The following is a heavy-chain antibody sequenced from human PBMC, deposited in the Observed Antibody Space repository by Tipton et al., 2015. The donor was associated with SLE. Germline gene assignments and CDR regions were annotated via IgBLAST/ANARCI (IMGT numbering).Heavy chain of an antibody. D-gene: IGHD2-21*01. V-gene: IGHV1-69*09. CDR3: ARDVEEDAFDI. J-gene: IGHJ3*02. Sequence: QLVQSGAEVKKPGASVKVSCKASGYTFTSYGISWVRQAPGQGLEWMGRIIPILGIANYAQKFQGRVTITADKSTSTAYMELSSLRSEDTAVYFCARDVEEDAFDIWGQGTMVTVSS. CDR2: IIPILGIA. CDR1: GYTFTSYG.